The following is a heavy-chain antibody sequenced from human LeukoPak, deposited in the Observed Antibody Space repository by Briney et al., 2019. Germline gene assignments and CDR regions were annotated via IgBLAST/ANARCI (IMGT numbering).Heavy chain of an antibody. CDR3: AKSSSEGYYMDV. V-gene: IGHV3-43D*03. CDR2: ISWGGGST. J-gene: IGHJ6*03. Sequence: GGSLRLSCAASGFTFDDYAMHWVRQAPGKGLEWVSLISWGGGSTYYADSVKGRFTISRDNSKNSLYLQMNSLRAEDTALYYCAKSSSEGYYMDVWGKGTTVTVSS. CDR1: GFTFDDYA. D-gene: IGHD6-25*01.